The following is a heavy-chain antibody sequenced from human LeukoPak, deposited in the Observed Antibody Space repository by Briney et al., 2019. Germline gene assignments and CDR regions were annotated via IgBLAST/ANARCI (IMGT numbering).Heavy chain of an antibody. CDR2: IYHSGST. CDR1: GGSISSSNW. D-gene: IGHD5-24*01. CDR3: ARGHPVEMAFDY. J-gene: IGHJ4*02. V-gene: IGHV4-4*02. Sequence: SETLSLTCAVSGGSISSSNWWSWVRQPPGKGLEWIGEIYHSGSTNYNPSLKSRVTISVDTSKNQFSLKLSSVTAADTAVYYCARGHPVEMAFDYWGQGTLVTVSS.